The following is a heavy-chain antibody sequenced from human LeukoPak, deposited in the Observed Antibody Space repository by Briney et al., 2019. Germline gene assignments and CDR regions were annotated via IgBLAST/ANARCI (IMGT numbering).Heavy chain of an antibody. D-gene: IGHD2-15*01. V-gene: IGHV4-34*01. CDR2: INHSGST. CDR1: GGSFSGYY. CDR3: ARVVVVAATFDY. J-gene: IGHJ4*02. Sequence: SETLSLTCAVYGGSFSGYYWSWIRLPPGKGLEWIGEINHSGSTNYNPSLKSRVTISVDTSKNQFSLKLSSVTAADTAVYYCARVVVVAATFDYWGQGTLVTVSS.